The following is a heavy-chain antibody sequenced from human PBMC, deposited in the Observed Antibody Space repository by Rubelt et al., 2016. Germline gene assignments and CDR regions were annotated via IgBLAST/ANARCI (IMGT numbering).Heavy chain of an antibody. J-gene: IGHJ4*02. D-gene: IGHD1-26*01. CDR2: ISGSGGST. Sequence: RLSCAASGFTFSSYAMSWVRQAPGKGLEWVSAISGSGGSTYYADSVKGRFTISRDNSKNTLYLQMNSLRAEDTAVYYCANDGGGATRLPSHYWCQGTLVTVPS. CDR3: ANDGGGATRLPSHY. V-gene: IGHV3-23*01. CDR1: GFTFSSYA.